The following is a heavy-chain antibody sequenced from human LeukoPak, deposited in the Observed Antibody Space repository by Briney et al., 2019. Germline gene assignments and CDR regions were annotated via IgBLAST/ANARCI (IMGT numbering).Heavy chain of an antibody. Sequence: PSQTLSLTCTVSGGSISSGDYYWSWIRQPPGKGLEWIGYIYYSGSTYYNPSLKSRVTISVDTSKNQFSLKLSSVTAADTAVYYCARVGTTVRDYYFDYWGQGTLVTVSS. CDR1: GGSISSGDYY. V-gene: IGHV4-30-4*01. CDR2: IYYSGST. CDR3: ARVGTTVRDYYFDY. J-gene: IGHJ4*02. D-gene: IGHD3-10*01.